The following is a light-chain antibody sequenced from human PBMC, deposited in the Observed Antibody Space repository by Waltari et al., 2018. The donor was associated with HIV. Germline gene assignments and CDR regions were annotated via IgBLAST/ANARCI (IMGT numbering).Light chain of an antibody. CDR3: SSYTTSSTWV. V-gene: IGLV2-14*01. CDR1: SSDIGGYKY. Sequence: QSALTQPASVSGSPGQSITLSCTGTSSDIGGYKYVPWYQQQPGNAPKLMISEVSNRPSGVSNRFSGSKSGNTASLTISGLQAEDEADYYCSSYTTSSTWVFGGGTKLTVL. CDR2: EVS. J-gene: IGLJ3*02.